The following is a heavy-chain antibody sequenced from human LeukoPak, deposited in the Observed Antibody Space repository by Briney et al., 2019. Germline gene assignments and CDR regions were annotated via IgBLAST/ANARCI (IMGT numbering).Heavy chain of an antibody. D-gene: IGHD4-17*01. V-gene: IGHV3-7*01. Sequence: GGSLRFSCAASGFTFSSYWMSWVRQAPGKGLEWVANIKQDGSEKYYVDSVKGRFTISRDNAKNLLYLQMNSLRAEDTAVYYCARDYGDLGNDYWGQGTLVTVSS. CDR3: ARDYGDLGNDY. J-gene: IGHJ4*02. CDR2: IKQDGSEK. CDR1: GFTFSSYW.